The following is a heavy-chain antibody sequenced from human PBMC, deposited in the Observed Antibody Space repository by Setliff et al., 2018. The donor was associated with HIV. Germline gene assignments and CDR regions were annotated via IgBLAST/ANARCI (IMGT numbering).Heavy chain of an antibody. CDR1: GYTFTKSI. Sequence: ASVKVSCKASGYTFTKSIIHWVRQAPGQGLEWMGAIIPSGGSTGYAEKFQARVTLTRDTSTSTVYMELSGLREEDTAVYYCARDGASGSGYYWADYWGQGTLVTGLL. D-gene: IGHD3-3*01. CDR2: IIPSGGST. CDR3: ARDGASGSGYYWADY. V-gene: IGHV1-46*01. J-gene: IGHJ4*02.